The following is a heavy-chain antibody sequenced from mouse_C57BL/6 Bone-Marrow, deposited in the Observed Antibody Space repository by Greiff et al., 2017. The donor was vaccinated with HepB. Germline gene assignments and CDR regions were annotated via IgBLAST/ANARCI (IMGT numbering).Heavy chain of an antibody. CDR1: GYTFTDYY. V-gene: IGHV1-76*01. Sequence: QVQLKESGAELVRPGASVKLSCKASGYTFTDYYINWVKQRPGQGLEWIARIYPGSGNTYYNEKFKGKATLTAEKSSSTAYMQLSSLTSEDSAVYFCATGPGFDYWGQGTTLTVSS. CDR2: IYPGSGNT. J-gene: IGHJ2*01. CDR3: ATGPGFDY. D-gene: IGHD3-1*01.